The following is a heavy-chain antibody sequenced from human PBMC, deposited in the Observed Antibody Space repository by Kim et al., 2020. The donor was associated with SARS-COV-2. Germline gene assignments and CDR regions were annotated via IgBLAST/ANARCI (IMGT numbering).Heavy chain of an antibody. CDR2: IYYSGIT. CDR1: DFSISTANW. V-gene: IGHV4-28*01. Sequence: SETLSLTCAVSDFSISTANWWGWIRQPPGKGLEWIVYIYYSGITYYNPSLKSRVTMSVDTSKNQFSLMLSSVTAVDTAVYYCARLIPPAWFDLWGQGTLVTVPS. D-gene: IGHD2-15*01. J-gene: IGHJ5*02. CDR3: ARLIPPAWFDL.